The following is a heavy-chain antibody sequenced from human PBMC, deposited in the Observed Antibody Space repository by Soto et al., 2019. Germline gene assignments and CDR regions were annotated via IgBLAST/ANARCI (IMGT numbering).Heavy chain of an antibody. CDR1: GGSLSSGGYS. CDR3: ARSLIGYCSSTSCYGGWWFDP. Sequence: SETLSLTCAVSGGSLSSGGYSWSLVPPPPGEGLEGIGYIYHSGSTYYNPSLKSRVTISVGRSKNPFSLKLSSVTAADTAVYYCARSLIGYCSSTSCYGGWWFDPWGQGTLVTVSS. CDR2: IYHSGST. D-gene: IGHD2-2*01. J-gene: IGHJ5*02. V-gene: IGHV4-30-2*01.